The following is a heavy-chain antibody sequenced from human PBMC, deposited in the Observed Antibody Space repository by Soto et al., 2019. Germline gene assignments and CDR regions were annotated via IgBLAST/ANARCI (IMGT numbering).Heavy chain of an antibody. D-gene: IGHD6-6*01. Sequence: ASVKVSCKASGYTFTGYYMHWVRQAPGQGLEGMGWINPNSGGTNYAQKFQGRVTMTRDTSISTAYMELSRLTSDDTAVYYCARPAFSSSTGDDAFDIWGQGTMVTVSS. CDR3: ARPAFSSSTGDDAFDI. CDR2: INPNSGGT. J-gene: IGHJ3*02. V-gene: IGHV1-2*02. CDR1: GYTFTGYY.